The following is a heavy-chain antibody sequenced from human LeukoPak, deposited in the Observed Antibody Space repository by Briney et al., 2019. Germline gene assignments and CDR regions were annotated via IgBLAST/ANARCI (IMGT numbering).Heavy chain of an antibody. CDR1: GYTLTELS. V-gene: IGHV1-24*01. CDR3: ATFDGYPYYFDY. D-gene: IGHD5-24*01. Sequence: GASVKVSCKVSGYTLTELSMHWVRQAPGKGLEWMGGFGPEDGETIYAQKFQGRVTMTEDTSTDTAYMELSSLRSEDTAVYYCATFDGYPYYFDYWGQGTLVTVSS. J-gene: IGHJ4*02. CDR2: FGPEDGET.